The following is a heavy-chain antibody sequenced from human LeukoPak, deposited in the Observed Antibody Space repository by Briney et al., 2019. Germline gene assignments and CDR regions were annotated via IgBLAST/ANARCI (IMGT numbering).Heavy chain of an antibody. J-gene: IGHJ5*02. Sequence: SETLSLTCTVSGGSISSSSYYWGWIRQPPGKGLEWIATIYYTGSTYYNPSLKSRVTISVDTSKNQFSLKLSSVTAADTAVFYCARITVTGIRGGWFDPWGQGTQVTVSS. V-gene: IGHV4-39*01. CDR2: IYYTGST. CDR1: GGSISSSSYY. CDR3: ARITVTGIRGGWFDP. D-gene: IGHD6-19*01.